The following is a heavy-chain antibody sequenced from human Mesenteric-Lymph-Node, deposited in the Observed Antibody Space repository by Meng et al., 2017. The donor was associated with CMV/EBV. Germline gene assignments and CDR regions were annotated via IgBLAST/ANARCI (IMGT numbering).Heavy chain of an antibody. CDR2: INSDGSST. J-gene: IGHJ4*02. V-gene: IGHV3-74*01. CDR3: AREELGATDYFDY. D-gene: IGHD1-26*01. Sequence: GGSLRLSCAASGFTFSSFWMHWVRQAPGKGLVWVSRINSDGSSTRYADSVKGRFTISRDNAKNTLYLQMNSLRAEDTAVYYCAREELGATDYFDYWGQGTLVTVSS. CDR1: GFTFSSFW.